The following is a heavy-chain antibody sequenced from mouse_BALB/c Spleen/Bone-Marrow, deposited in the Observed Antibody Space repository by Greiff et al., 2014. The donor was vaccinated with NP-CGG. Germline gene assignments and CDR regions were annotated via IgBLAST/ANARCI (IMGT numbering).Heavy chain of an antibody. CDR3: ARYYYGFLDY. D-gene: IGHD1-2*01. Sequence: VKVVESGPGLVAPSQSLSITCTVSGFSLASYGVHWVRQPPGKGLEWLGVIWAGGNTNYNSTLMSRLSISKDNSKSQVFLKMNSLQTDDTAMYYCARYYYGFLDYWGQGTTLTVSS. CDR1: GFSLASYG. J-gene: IGHJ2*01. V-gene: IGHV2-9*02. CDR2: IWAGGNT.